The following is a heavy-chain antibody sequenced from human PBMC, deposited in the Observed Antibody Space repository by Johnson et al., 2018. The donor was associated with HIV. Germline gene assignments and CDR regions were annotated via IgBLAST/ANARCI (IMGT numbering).Heavy chain of an antibody. D-gene: IGHD3-22*01. V-gene: IGHV3-30*04. CDR1: GFTFSSYA. CDR3: AKDPAPAYYYDSSGPWGAFDI. J-gene: IGHJ3*02. CDR2: ISYDGSNK. Sequence: QVQLVESGGGVVQPGRSLRLSCAASGFTFSSYAMHWVRQAPGKGLEWVAVISYDGSNKYYADSVKGRFTISRDTSKNTLYLQMNSLRAEDTAVYYCAKDPAPAYYYDSSGPWGAFDIWGQGTMVTVSS.